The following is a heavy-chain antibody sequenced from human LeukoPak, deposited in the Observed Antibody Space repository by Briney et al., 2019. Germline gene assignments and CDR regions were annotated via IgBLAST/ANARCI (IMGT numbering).Heavy chain of an antibody. CDR3: ARGTGAYYYL. CDR2: IYNSGST. V-gene: IGHV4-39*07. Sequence: PSETLSLTCTVSGGSISSSSYYWGWIRQPPGKGLEWIGSIYNSGSTYYNPSLNSRVTISVDTSKNQFSLKLSSVTAADTALYYCARGTGAYYYLWGQGTMVTVSS. CDR1: GGSISSSSYY. J-gene: IGHJ3*01. D-gene: IGHD3-22*01.